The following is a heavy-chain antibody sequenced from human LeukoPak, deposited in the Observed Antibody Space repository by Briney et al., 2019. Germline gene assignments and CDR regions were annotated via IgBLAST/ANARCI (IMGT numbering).Heavy chain of an antibody. J-gene: IGHJ3*02. Sequence: SETLSLTCTVSGDSIRGSGFHWGWIRQPPGKGLEWIGSIYYSGGTYYNPSLNSRVTISVDTSKNQFSLRLSSVTAADTAVYYCAAGLHAFDIWGQGTMVTVSS. CDR1: GDSIRGSGFH. V-gene: IGHV4-39*01. CDR2: IYYSGGT. D-gene: IGHD3-9*01. CDR3: AAGLHAFDI.